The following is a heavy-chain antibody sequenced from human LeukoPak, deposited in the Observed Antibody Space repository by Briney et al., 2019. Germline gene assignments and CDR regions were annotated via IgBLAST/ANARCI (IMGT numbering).Heavy chain of an antibody. J-gene: IGHJ6*03. CDR2: IYYSGST. Sequence: SETLSLTCTVSGGSISNSSSYWGWIRQPPGKGLEWIGSIYYSGSTYYNPSLKSRVTISVDTSKNQFSLKLSSVTAADTAVYYCARHYGSGSYYNPYYYYYMDVWGKGTTVTISS. CDR3: ARHYGSGSYYNPYYYYYMDV. V-gene: IGHV4-39*01. CDR1: GGSISNSSSY. D-gene: IGHD3-10*01.